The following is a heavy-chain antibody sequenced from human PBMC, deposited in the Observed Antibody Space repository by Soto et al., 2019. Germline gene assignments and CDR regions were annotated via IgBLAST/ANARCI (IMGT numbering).Heavy chain of an antibody. Sequence: QVQMVESGGGVAQPGGSLRLSCAVSGFTFSAFAMYWVRQAPGKGLEWVALISYDGRNEDYAESVRGRFTISRDNSKNKRYMDMNSLRAEDSAVYFCAKGVVREPAYFDDWGQGTLVTVSS. CDR1: GFTFSAFA. V-gene: IGHV3-30*18. CDR3: AKGVVREPAYFDD. D-gene: IGHD3-10*01. J-gene: IGHJ4*02. CDR2: ISYDGRNE.